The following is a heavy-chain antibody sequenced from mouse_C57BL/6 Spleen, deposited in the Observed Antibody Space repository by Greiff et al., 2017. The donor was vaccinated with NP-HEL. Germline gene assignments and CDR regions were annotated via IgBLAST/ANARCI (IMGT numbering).Heavy chain of an antibody. CDR3: ARDSGDAMDY. Sequence: EVQVVESGGDLVKPGGSLKLSCAASGFTFSSYGMSWVRQTPDKRLEWVATISSGGSYTYYPDSVKGRFTISRDNAKNTLYLQMSSLKSEDTAMYYCARDSGDAMDYWGQGTSVTVSS. J-gene: IGHJ4*01. D-gene: IGHD3-2*01. CDR1: GFTFSSYG. CDR2: ISSGGSYT. V-gene: IGHV5-6*01.